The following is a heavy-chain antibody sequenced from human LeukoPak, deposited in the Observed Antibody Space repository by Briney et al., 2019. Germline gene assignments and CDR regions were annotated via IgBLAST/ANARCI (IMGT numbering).Heavy chain of an antibody. J-gene: IGHJ6*02. D-gene: IGHD6-13*01. CDR1: GGPISSYY. V-gene: IGHV4-59*12. CDR3: ATDTPSIAAAGNYYYGMDV. CDR2: IYYSGST. Sequence: SETLSLTCTVSGGPISSYYWSWIRQPPGKGLEWIGYIYYSGSTYYNPSLKSRVTISVDTSKNQFSLKLSSVTAADTAVYYCATDTPSIAAAGNYYYGMDVWGQGTTVTVSS.